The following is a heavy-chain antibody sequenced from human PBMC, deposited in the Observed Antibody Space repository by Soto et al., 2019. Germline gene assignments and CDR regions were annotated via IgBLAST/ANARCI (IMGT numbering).Heavy chain of an antibody. CDR3: ARDATFGTKGGSFDI. CDR1: GFTFRIYS. CDR2: MWYDGTNK. V-gene: IGHV3-33*01. Sequence: SGGSLRLSCAASGFTFRIYSMHWVRQSPGKGLEWVAVMWYDGTNKYYGESVKGRFTISRDNSENTLYLQMNSLRVEDTAVYYCARDATFGTKGGSFDIWGHGTLVTVS. D-gene: IGHD3-16*01. J-gene: IGHJ3*02.